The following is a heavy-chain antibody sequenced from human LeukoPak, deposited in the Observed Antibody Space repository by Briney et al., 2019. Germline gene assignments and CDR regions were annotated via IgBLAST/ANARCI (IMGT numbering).Heavy chain of an antibody. D-gene: IGHD6-13*01. V-gene: IGHV3-21*01. Sequence: GGSLRLSCAVSGFTFSTYGMSWVRQAPGKGLEWVSSISSSSTFIYYADSVKGRFTISRDNAKNSLYLQMNSLRAEDTAVYYCARVPYSSWFYFDFWGQGTLVTVSS. J-gene: IGHJ4*02. CDR3: ARVPYSSWFYFDF. CDR1: GFTFSTYG. CDR2: ISSSSTFI.